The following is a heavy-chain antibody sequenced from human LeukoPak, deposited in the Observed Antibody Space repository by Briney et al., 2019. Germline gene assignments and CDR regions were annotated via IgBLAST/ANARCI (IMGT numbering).Heavy chain of an antibody. CDR1: GFTFSSYG. CDR2: IRDKANSYTT. D-gene: IGHD3-10*01. CDR3: ARVVRGSGSYYPDY. J-gene: IGHJ4*02. V-gene: IGHV3-72*01. Sequence: PGGSLRLSCAASGFTFSSYGMHWVRQAPGKGLEWVGRIRDKANSYTTEYAASVKGRFTISRDDSQNSLYLQMNSLKTEDTAVYRCARVVRGSGSYYPDYWGQGTLVTVSS.